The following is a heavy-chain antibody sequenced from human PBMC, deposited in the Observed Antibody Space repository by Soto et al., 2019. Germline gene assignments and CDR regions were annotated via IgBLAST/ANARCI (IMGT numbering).Heavy chain of an antibody. D-gene: IGHD3-10*01. Sequence: SETLSLTCTVSGGSINSYYWSWIRQPPGKGLEWIGYIYYSGSTNYNPSLKSRVTISVDTSKNQFSLKLSSVTAADTAVYYCARGAGYYYYGMDVWGQGTTVTVSS. CDR1: GGSINSYY. J-gene: IGHJ6*02. CDR3: ARGAGYYYYGMDV. V-gene: IGHV4-59*01. CDR2: IYYSGST.